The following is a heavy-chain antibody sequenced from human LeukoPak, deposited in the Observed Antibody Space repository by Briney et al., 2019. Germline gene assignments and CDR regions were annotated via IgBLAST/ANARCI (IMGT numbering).Heavy chain of an antibody. V-gene: IGHV4-34*01. CDR1: GGSFSGYY. D-gene: IGHD3-3*01. CDR3: ARSHRITIFGVAQNWFDP. J-gene: IGHJ5*02. CDR2: INHSGST. Sequence: SETLSLTCAVYGGSFSGYYWSWIRQPPGKGLEWIGEINHSGSTNYNPSLKSRVTISVDTSKNQFSLKLSSVTAADTAVYYCARSHRITIFGVAQNWFDPWGQGTLVTVSS.